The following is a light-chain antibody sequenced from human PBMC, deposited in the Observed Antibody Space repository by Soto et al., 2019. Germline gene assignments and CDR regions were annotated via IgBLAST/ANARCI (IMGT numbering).Light chain of an antibody. CDR1: QDIRDD. V-gene: IGKV1-5*03. CDR3: QQYNSYSRT. Sequence: IQVTQAPSSLSASVGDRVTITCRASQDIRDDLGWYQQKPGKAPKLLIYKASSLESGVPSRFSGSGSGTEFTLTISSLQPDDFATYYCQQYNSYSRTFGQGTKVDIK. J-gene: IGKJ1*01. CDR2: KAS.